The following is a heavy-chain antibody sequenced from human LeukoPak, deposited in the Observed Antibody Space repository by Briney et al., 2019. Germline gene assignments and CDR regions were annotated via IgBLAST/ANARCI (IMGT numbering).Heavy chain of an antibody. CDR3: ARESAAPGGVANYFDY. V-gene: IGHV1-46*01. Sequence: ASVKVFCKASGYTFTSYYMHWVRQAPGQGLEWMGIINPSGGSTSYAQKFQGRVTMTRDTSTSTVYMELSSLRSEDTAVYYCARESAAPGGVANYFDYWGQGTLVTVSS. CDR1: GYTFTSYY. CDR2: INPSGGST. J-gene: IGHJ4*02. D-gene: IGHD2-8*02.